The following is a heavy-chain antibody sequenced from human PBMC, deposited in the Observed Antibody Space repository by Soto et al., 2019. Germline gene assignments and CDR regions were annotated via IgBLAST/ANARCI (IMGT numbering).Heavy chain of an antibody. CDR2: ISGSGGST. Sequence: PGGSLRLSCAASGFTFSSYAMSWVRQAPGKGLEWVSAISGSGGSTYYADSVKGRFTISRDNSKNTLYLQMNSLRAGDTAVYYCAPVSSGWYGVYWGQGTLVTVSS. D-gene: IGHD6-19*01. CDR1: GFTFSSYA. J-gene: IGHJ4*02. V-gene: IGHV3-23*01. CDR3: APVSSGWYGVY.